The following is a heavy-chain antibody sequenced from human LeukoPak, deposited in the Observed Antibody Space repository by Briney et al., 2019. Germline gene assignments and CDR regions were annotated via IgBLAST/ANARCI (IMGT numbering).Heavy chain of an antibody. CDR1: GFTVSSNY. CDR3: ARGVYGSGSSFDY. Sequence: GGSLRLSCAASGFTVSSNYMSWVRQAPGKGLEWVSVIYSSGSTYYADSVKGRFTISRDNSKNTLYLYMNSLRAEDTAVYYCARGVYGSGSSFDYWGQGTLVTVSS. CDR2: IYSSGST. D-gene: IGHD3-10*01. V-gene: IGHV3-66*01. J-gene: IGHJ4*02.